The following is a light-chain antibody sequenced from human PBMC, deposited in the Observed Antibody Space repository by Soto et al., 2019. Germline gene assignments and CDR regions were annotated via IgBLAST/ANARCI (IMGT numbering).Light chain of an antibody. CDR1: RSNIRKNF. CDR2: DNS. J-gene: IGLJ2*01. Sequence: QSVLTQPPSLSAAPAQKVTISCSGARSNIRKNFVSWYQHLPGTAPKLLIYDNSQRPSGIPDRFSGSKSGTSATLGITGLQTGDEADYYCATWDTDLGTGEVVFGGGTKLTVL. V-gene: IGLV1-51*01. CDR3: ATWDTDLGTGEVV.